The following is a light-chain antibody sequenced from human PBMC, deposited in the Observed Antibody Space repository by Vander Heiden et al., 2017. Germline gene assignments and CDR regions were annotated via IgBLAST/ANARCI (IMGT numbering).Light chain of an antibody. Sequence: QTVVTQEPSFVVYTGGTVTLTCGLSTGSVSTSQHPSWYQPTPRQPPPPPIYRTNTRSSGVPDRFSGSILGRKAALTITGAQADDESDYYCVLHIGSGISVFGGGTKLTVL. CDR3: VLHIGSGISV. J-gene: IGLJ2*01. V-gene: IGLV8-61*01. CDR1: TGSVSTSQH. CDR2: RTN.